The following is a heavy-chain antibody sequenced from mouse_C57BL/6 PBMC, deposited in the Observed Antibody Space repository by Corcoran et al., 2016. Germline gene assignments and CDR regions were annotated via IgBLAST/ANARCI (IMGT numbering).Heavy chain of an antibody. J-gene: IGHJ4*01. V-gene: IGHV1-81*01. CDR2: IYPRSGNT. CDR3: ARLYGSSYDYAMDY. CDR1: GYTFTSYD. Sequence: QVQLQQSGAELARPGASVKLSCKASGYTFTSYDISWVKQRTGQGLEWIGEIYPRSGNTYYNEKFKGKATLTADKSSSTAYMELRSLTSEDSAVYFCARLYGSSYDYAMDYWGQGTSVTVSS. D-gene: IGHD1-1*01.